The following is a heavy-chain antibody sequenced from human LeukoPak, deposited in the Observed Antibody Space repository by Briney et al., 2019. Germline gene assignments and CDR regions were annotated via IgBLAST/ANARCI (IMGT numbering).Heavy chain of an antibody. CDR1: GYSFTSYW. Sequence: GESLKISCKGSGYSFTSYWIGWVRQMPGKGLEWMGIIYPGDSDTRYRPSFQGQVTISADKSISTAYLQWSSLKASDTAMYYCARQDSDTIFDYYYMDVWGKGTTVTVSS. CDR3: ARQDSDTIFDYYYMDV. CDR2: IYPGDSDT. J-gene: IGHJ6*03. D-gene: IGHD3-3*01. V-gene: IGHV5-51*01.